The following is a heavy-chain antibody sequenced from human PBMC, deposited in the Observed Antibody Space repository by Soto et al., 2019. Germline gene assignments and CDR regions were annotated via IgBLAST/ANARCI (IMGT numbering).Heavy chain of an antibody. J-gene: IGHJ6*03. CDR3: ARAGEGYAAAGIIHYYYYYMDV. CDR2: IYYSGST. V-gene: IGHV4-39*07. D-gene: IGHD6-13*01. CDR1: GGSSSSSSYY. Sequence: SETLSLTCTVSGGSSSSSSYYWGWIRQPPGKGLEWIGSIYYSGSTYYNPSLKSRVTISVDTSKSEFSLRVTSVTAADTAVYYCARAGEGYAAAGIIHYYYYYMDVWGKGTTVTVSS.